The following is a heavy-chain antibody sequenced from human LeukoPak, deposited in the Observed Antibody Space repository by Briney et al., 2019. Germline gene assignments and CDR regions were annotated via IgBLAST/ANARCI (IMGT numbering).Heavy chain of an antibody. CDR1: GYSISSGYY. CDR3: AGEGPHDIVVVPAAIHAFDI. D-gene: IGHD2-2*01. CDR2: IYHSGST. J-gene: IGHJ3*02. Sequence: SETLSLTCAVSGYSISSGYYWGWIRQPPGKGLEWIGSIYHSGSTYYNPSLKSRVTISVDTSKNQFSLKLSSVTAADTAVYYCAGEGPHDIVVVPAAIHAFDIWGQGTMVTVSS. V-gene: IGHV4-38-2*02.